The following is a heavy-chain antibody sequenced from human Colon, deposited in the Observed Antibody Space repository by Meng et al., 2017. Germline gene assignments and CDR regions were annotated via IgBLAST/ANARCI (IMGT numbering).Heavy chain of an antibody. J-gene: IGHJ4*02. D-gene: IGHD1-26*01. Sequence: RRRGSGPRLVGPSETLSLICSVSGGSVSSAGYQWSWIRQPPGKGLEWIGYASTNYNPSLKSRVTISVDTSKNQFSLRLTSVTAADTAVYYCARDHMGSLDYWGQGILVTVSS. V-gene: IGHV4-61*08. CDR3: ARDHMGSLDY. CDR2: AST. CDR1: GGSVSSAGYQ.